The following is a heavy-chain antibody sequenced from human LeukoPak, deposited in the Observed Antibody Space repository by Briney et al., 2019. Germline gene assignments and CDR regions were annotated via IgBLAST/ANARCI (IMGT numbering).Heavy chain of an antibody. CDR2: INHSGST. D-gene: IGHD6-13*01. V-gene: IGHV4-34*01. CDR1: GGSFSGYY. Sequence: SETLSLTCAVYGGSFSGYYWSWIRQPPRKGLEWIGEINHSGSTNYNPSLKSRVTISVDTSKNQFSLKLSSVTAADTAVYYCARLVGSSWYREVLRGRDYWGQGTLVTVSS. CDR3: ARLVGSSWYREVLRGRDY. J-gene: IGHJ4*02.